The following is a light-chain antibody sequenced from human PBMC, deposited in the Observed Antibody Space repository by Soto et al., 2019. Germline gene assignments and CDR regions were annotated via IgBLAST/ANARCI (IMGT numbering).Light chain of an antibody. CDR2: GAS. Sequence: EIVMTQSPATLSVSPGERATLSCRASQSVSASLAWYQQKPGQAPRLLIYGASTWATGIPASFSGSGSGAEFTLTISSLQSEDFAVYYCQQYNDWPFTFGGGTKVEIK. V-gene: IGKV3-15*01. CDR1: QSVSAS. CDR3: QQYNDWPFT. J-gene: IGKJ4*01.